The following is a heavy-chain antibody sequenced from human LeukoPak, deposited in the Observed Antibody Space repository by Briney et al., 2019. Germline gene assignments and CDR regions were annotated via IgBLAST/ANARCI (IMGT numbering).Heavy chain of an antibody. J-gene: IGHJ4*02. D-gene: IGHD6-19*01. CDR1: GFTFSTFW. Sequence: GGSLRLSCAASGFTFSTFWMSWVRQAPGKGLEWVANIKQDGSEKYYVDSVKGRFTISRDNGKNSLYLQMNSLRAEDTAVYYCARDESSGWYYNWGQGTLVTVSS. CDR2: IKQDGSEK. CDR3: ARDESSGWYYN. V-gene: IGHV3-7*04.